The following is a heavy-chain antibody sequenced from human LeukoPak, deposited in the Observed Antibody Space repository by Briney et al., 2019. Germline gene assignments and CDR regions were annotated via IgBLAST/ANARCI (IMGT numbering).Heavy chain of an antibody. CDR3: ARAQSSSWLHYYYYYGMDV. Sequence: SETLSLTCTVSGGSISSGGYYWSWIRQHPGKGLEWIGYIYYSGSTYYNPSLKSRVTISVDTSKNQFSLKLSSVTAADTAVYYCARAQSSSWLHYYYYYGMDVWGQGTTVTVSS. CDR2: IYYSGST. CDR1: GGSISSGGYY. V-gene: IGHV4-31*03. J-gene: IGHJ6*02. D-gene: IGHD6-13*01.